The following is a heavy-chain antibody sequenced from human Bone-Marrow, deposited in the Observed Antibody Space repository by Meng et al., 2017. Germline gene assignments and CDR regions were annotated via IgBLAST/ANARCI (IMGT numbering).Heavy chain of an antibody. CDR3: ARDRSYDILTGSVDAFDI. CDR2: ISSSSTI. V-gene: IGHV3-69-1*02. CDR1: GFS. Sequence: GASLKISCAASGFSSHWVRQAPGKGLEWVSSISSSSTIYYTDSVKGRCTISRDNAKNSLYLQMNSLRAEDTAIYYCARDRSYDILTGSVDAFDIWGQGTMVTVSS. D-gene: IGHD3-9*01. J-gene: IGHJ3*02.